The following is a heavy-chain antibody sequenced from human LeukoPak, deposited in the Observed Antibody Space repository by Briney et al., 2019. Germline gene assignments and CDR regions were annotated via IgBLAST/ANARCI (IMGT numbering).Heavy chain of an antibody. V-gene: IGHV4-4*07. CDR1: GGSISTYY. D-gene: IGHD6-6*01. CDR3: ARVEYSSSSYYYYYMDV. CDR2: IYTSGST. J-gene: IGHJ6*03. Sequence: SETLSLTCTVSGGSISTYYWSWIRQPAGKGLEWIGRIYTSGSTNYNPSLKSRVTISVDTSKNQFSLKLSSVTAADTAVYYCARVEYSSSSYYYYYMDVWGKGTTVTVSS.